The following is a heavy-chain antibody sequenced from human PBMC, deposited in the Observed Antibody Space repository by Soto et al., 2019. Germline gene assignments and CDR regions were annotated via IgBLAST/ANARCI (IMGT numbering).Heavy chain of an antibody. V-gene: IGHV3-11*06. CDR1: GFTFSDYY. J-gene: IGHJ4*02. Sequence: LRLSCAASGFTFSDYYMSWIRQAPGKGLEWVSYISSSSSYTNYADSVKGRFTISRDNAKNSLYLQMNSLRAEDTAVYYCARGSVAGPIDYWGQGTLVTVSS. D-gene: IGHD6-19*01. CDR3: ARGSVAGPIDY. CDR2: ISSSSSYT.